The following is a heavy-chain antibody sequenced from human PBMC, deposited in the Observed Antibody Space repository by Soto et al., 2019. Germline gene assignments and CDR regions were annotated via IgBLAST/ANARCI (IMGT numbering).Heavy chain of an antibody. CDR3: SKQVDGSSRYYNTVSAFLLHRTSDL. Sequence: KGLEWVAVISYDGSNKYYADAVKGRFTISRDNSKNTLYLQMNSLRAEDTAVYYCSKQVDGSSRYYNTVSAFLLHRTSDL. CDR2: ISYDGSNK. J-gene: IGHJ2*01. V-gene: IGHV3-30*18. D-gene: IGHD6-13*01.